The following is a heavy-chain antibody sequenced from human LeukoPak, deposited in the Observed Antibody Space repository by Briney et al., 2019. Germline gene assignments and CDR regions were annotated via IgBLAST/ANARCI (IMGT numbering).Heavy chain of an antibody. D-gene: IGHD3-10*01. V-gene: IGHV3-23*01. Sequence: GGSLRLSCAASGFTFSSYAMSWVRQAPGKGLEWVSAISGSGGSTYYADSVKGRFTISGDNSKNTLYLQMNSLRAEDTAVYSCANSYADYYPEYFQHWGQGTLVTVSS. CDR2: ISGSGGST. J-gene: IGHJ1*01. CDR1: GFTFSSYA. CDR3: ANSYADYYPEYFQH.